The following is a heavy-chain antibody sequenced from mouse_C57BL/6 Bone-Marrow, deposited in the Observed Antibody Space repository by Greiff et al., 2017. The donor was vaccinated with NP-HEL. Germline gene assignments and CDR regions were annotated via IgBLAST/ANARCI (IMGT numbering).Heavy chain of an antibody. D-gene: IGHD1-1*01. Sequence: LQESGPGLVKPSQSLSLTCSVTGYSITSGYYWNWIRQFPGNKLEWMGYISYDGSNNYNPSLKNRISITRDTSKNQFFLKLNSVTTEDTATYYCAIITTVVAEDFDVWGTGTTVTVSS. J-gene: IGHJ1*03. V-gene: IGHV3-6*01. CDR1: GYSITSGYY. CDR2: ISYDGSN. CDR3: AIITTVVAEDFDV.